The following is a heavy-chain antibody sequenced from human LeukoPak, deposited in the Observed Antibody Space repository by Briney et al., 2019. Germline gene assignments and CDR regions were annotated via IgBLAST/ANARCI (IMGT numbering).Heavy chain of an antibody. V-gene: IGHV3-30*04. CDR2: ISYDGSNK. Sequence: QPGRSLRLSCAASGFTFSSYAMHWVRQAPGKGLEWVAVISYDGSNKYYADSVKGRFTISRDNSKNTLYLQMNSLRAEDTAVYYCARGGCSGGSCYSESYYYYYGMDVWGQGTTVTVSS. D-gene: IGHD2-15*01. CDR3: ARGGCSGGSCYSESYYYYYGMDV. J-gene: IGHJ6*02. CDR1: GFTFSSYA.